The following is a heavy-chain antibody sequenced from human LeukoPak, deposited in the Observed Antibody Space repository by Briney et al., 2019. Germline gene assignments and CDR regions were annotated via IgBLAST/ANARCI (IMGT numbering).Heavy chain of an antibody. CDR1: GGTFSSYA. J-gene: IGHJ4*02. Sequence: SVKVSCKASGGTFSSYAISWVRQAPGQGLEWMGRIIPILGIANYAQKFQGRVTITADKSTSTAYMELSSLRSEDTAVYYCARESVVGGPGRGFDYWGQGTLVTVSS. D-gene: IGHD2-15*01. CDR2: IIPILGIA. V-gene: IGHV1-69*04. CDR3: ARESVVGGPGRGFDY.